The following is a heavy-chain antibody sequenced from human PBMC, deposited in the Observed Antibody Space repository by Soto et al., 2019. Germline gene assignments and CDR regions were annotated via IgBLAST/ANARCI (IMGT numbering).Heavy chain of an antibody. D-gene: IGHD6-13*01. J-gene: IGHJ4*02. CDR3: ARGRGAAADYFDF. CDR1: GFTFSDYY. CDR2: ISSSTSHT. V-gene: IGHV3-11*05. Sequence: GGSLRLSCAVSGFTFSDYYMTWIRQAPGKGLEWVSYISSSTSHTNYADSVKGRFTISRDNAKNSLFLQMNSLRAEDTAVYYCARGRGAAADYFDFWGQGTQVTVSS.